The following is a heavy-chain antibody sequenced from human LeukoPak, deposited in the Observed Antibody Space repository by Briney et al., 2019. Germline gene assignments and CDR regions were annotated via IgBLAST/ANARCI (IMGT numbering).Heavy chain of an antibody. J-gene: IGHJ5*02. CDR3: ARDKNGYCSSTSCYIRAGWFDP. D-gene: IGHD2-2*02. V-gene: IGHV1-69*05. Sequence: SVKVSCKASGGTFSSYAISWVRQAPGQGLEWMGGITPTFGTPNYAQKFQGRVTITTDESTSTAYMELSSLRSEDTAVYYCARDKNGYCSSTSCYIRAGWFDPWGQGTLVTVSS. CDR2: ITPTFGTP. CDR1: GGTFSSYA.